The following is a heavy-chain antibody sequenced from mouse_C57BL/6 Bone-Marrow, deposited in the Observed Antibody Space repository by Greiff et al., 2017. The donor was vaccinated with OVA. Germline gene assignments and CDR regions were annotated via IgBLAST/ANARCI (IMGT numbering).Heavy chain of an antibody. D-gene: IGHD1-1*01. CDR3: ARRGLTTVVVDY. Sequence: VQLQQPGAELVRPGSSVKLSCKASGYTFTSYWMDWVKQRPGQGLEWIGNIYPSDSETHYNQKFKDKATLTVDKSSSTAYMQLSSLTSEDSAVDYCARRGLTTVVVDYWGQGTTLTVSS. J-gene: IGHJ2*01. CDR2: IYPSDSET. CDR1: GYTFTSYW. V-gene: IGHV1-61*01.